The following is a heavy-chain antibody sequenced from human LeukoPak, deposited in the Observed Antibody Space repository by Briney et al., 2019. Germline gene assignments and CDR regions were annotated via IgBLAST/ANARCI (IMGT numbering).Heavy chain of an antibody. CDR1: GGTFSSYA. CDR2: IIPIFGTA. J-gene: IGHJ4*02. D-gene: IGHD3-22*01. CDR3: ARESTDYYDSSGYYYGPVY. V-gene: IGHV1-69*01. Sequence: SATVSCKASGGTFSSYAISWVRQAPGQGLEWMGGIIPIFGTANYAQKFQGRVTITADESTSTAYMELSSLRSEDTAVYYCARESTDYYDSSGYYYGPVYWGQGTLVTVSS.